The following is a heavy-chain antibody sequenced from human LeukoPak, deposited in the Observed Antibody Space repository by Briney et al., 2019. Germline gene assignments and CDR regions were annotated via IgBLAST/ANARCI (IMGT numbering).Heavy chain of an antibody. J-gene: IGHJ6*02. D-gene: IGHD2-2*01. Sequence: ASVKVSCKASGYTFTSYAMHWVRQAPGQRLEWMGWINAGNGNTKYSQKFQGRVTITRDTSASTAYMELSSLRSEDTAVYYCARDVVVVPAAHLKYYYYYYGMDVWGQGTTVTVSS. CDR2: INAGNGNT. CDR3: ARDVVVVPAAHLKYYYYYYGMDV. CDR1: GYTFTSYA. V-gene: IGHV1-3*01.